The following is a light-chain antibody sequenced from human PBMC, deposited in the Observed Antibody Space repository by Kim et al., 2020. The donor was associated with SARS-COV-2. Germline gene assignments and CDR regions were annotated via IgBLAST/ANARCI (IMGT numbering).Light chain of an antibody. CDR3: QQYNSFST. V-gene: IGKV1-5*01. CDR2: DAY. CDR1: QSVSSW. J-gene: IGKJ1*01. Sequence: GDRVTITCGGSQSVSSWVAWYQKKPEKAPNLLIYDAYSLEGGVPSRFSGSGSGTEFTLTISSLQPEDFATYYSQQYNSFSTFGQGTKVDIK.